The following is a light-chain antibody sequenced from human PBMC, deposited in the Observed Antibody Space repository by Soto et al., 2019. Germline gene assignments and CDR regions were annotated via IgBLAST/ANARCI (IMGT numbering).Light chain of an antibody. CDR3: AAWDDRLNDYG. Sequence: QSVLTQPPSASGTPGQRVTISCSGSRSNVESNTVSWYQQLPGTAPKLLIYSNDQWPSGVPDRFSGSKSVTSASLALSGLQSEDEADYFCAAWDDRLNDYGFGTGTKVTVL. J-gene: IGLJ1*01. V-gene: IGLV1-44*01. CDR2: SND. CDR1: RSNVESNT.